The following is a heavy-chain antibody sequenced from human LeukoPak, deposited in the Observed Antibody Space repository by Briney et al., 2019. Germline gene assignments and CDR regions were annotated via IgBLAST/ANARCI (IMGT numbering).Heavy chain of an antibody. CDR2: ISYDGRNK. CDR1: EFTFNNHD. V-gene: IGHV3-30*18. Sequence: GGSLRLSCAASEFTFNNHDMHWVRQAPGKGLEWVAAISYDGRNKYYADSVKGRFTIPRDNSKNTLNLQMNSLRTEDTAVFYCAKPRDIDSWAFDVWGQGTMVTVSS. CDR3: AKPRDIDSWAFDV. J-gene: IGHJ3*01. D-gene: IGHD2-15*01.